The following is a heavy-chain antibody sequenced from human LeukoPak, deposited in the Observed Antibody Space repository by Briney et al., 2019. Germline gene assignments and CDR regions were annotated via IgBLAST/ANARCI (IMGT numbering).Heavy chain of an antibody. J-gene: IGHJ3*02. CDR3: ARDKREIQLWSGAAFDI. Sequence: SQTLSLTCTVSGGSISSGGYYWSWIRQHPGKGLEWIGYIYYSGSTYYNPSLKSRVTISVDTSKNQFSLKLSSVTAADTAVYYCARDKREIQLWSGAAFDIWGQGTMVTVSS. CDR2: IYYSGST. V-gene: IGHV4-31*03. D-gene: IGHD5-18*01. CDR1: GGSISSGGYY.